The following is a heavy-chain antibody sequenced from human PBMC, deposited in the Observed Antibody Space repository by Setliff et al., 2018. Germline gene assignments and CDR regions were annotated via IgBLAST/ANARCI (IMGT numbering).Heavy chain of an antibody. D-gene: IGHD6-25*01. Sequence: SVKVSCKASGGTFRTDGFNWVRQAPGQGLEWMGRIIPVFGTTKYAQKFQDRITMIADESATTAYMELTSLRSEDTAVYYCARAGLAAAGRKGVFDHWGQGTLVTVSS. CDR3: ARAGLAAAGRKGVFDH. J-gene: IGHJ4*02. V-gene: IGHV1-69*13. CDR1: GGTFRTDG. CDR2: IIPVFGTT.